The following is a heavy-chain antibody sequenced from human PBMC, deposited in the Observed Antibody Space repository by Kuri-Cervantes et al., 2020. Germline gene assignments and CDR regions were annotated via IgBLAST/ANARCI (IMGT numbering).Heavy chain of an antibody. CDR2: INPSGGST. J-gene: IGHJ4*02. Sequence: ASVKVSCKASGYTFTSYYMHWVRQAPGQGLEWMGIINPSGGSTSYAQKFQGRVTMTRDTSTSTVYMELSRLRSDDTAVYYCASAHLIISLLKNWGQGTLVTVSS. V-gene: IGHV1-46*01. CDR1: GYTFTSYY. D-gene: IGHD2-15*01. CDR3: ASAHLIISLLKN.